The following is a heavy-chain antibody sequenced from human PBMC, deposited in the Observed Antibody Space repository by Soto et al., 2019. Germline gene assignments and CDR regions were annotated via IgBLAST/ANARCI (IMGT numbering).Heavy chain of an antibody. Sequence: PSETLSLTCTVSGGSISSSSYYWGWIRQPPGKGLEWIGSIYYSGSTYYNPSLKSRVTISVDTSKNQFSLKLSSVTAADTAVYYCARPRGGWFGELNWFDPWGQGTLVTVSS. CDR1: GGSISSSSYY. CDR2: IYYSGST. D-gene: IGHD3-10*01. J-gene: IGHJ5*02. CDR3: ARPRGGWFGELNWFDP. V-gene: IGHV4-39*01.